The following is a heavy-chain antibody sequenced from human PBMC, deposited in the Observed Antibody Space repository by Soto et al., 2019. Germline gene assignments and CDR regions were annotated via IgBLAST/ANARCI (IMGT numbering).Heavy chain of an antibody. V-gene: IGHV4-34*01. Sequence: SETLSLTCAVYGGSFSGYYWSWIRQPPGRGLEWIGEINHSGSTNYNPSLKSRVTISVDTSKNQFSLKLSSVTAADTAVYYCARGPHRDGYSGPSGTRSFDYWGQGTLVTVSS. J-gene: IGHJ4*02. CDR1: GGSFSGYY. CDR3: ARGPHRDGYSGPSGTRSFDY. D-gene: IGHD5-18*01. CDR2: INHSGST.